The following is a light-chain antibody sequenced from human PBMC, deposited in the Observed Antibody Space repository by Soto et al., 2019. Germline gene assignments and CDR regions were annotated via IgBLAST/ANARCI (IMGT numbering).Light chain of an antibody. CDR3: QQYSSSPS. CDR2: AAS. CDR1: QSAKSN. Sequence: EIVTTQSPATLSVSPGERATLSCRVSQSAKSNLAWYQQPPGQAPRLLIYAASTRATGIPATFSGSGSGTEFTLTIGSLQSEYFAVYYCQQYSSSPSFGQGTRLEIK. J-gene: IGKJ5*01. V-gene: IGKV3-15*01.